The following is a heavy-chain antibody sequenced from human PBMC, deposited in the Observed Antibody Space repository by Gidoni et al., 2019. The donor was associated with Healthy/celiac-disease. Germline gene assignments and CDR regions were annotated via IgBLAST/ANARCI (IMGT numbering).Heavy chain of an antibody. D-gene: IGHD4-17*01. CDR3: TTDGYGDYALGY. J-gene: IGHJ4*02. CDR2: INSKTDAGTT. V-gene: IGHV3-15*01. CDR1: GLTCSNAW. Sequence: EVQLVESGGGVVKPGGSLRRACAGSGLTCSNAWMSWVRQAPGKGLEWVGRINSKTDAGTTDYAAPVKGSFTISRDDSKNTLSLQMNSLKTEDTAVYYCTTDGYGDYALGYWGQGTLVTVSS.